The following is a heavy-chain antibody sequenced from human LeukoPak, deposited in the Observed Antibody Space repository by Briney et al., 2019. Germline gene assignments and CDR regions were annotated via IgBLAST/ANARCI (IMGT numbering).Heavy chain of an antibody. CDR3: TTDVLRYFDWLNDY. D-gene: IGHD3-9*01. CDR2: IKSKTDGRTT. J-gene: IGHJ4*02. CDR1: GFTFSNAW. Sequence: PGGSLRLSCAASGFTFSNAWMSWVRQAPGKGLEWVGRIKSKTDGRTTDYAAPVKGRFTISRDDSKNTLYMQMNSLKTEDTAVYYCTTDVLRYFDWLNDYWGQGTLVTVSS. V-gene: IGHV3-15*01.